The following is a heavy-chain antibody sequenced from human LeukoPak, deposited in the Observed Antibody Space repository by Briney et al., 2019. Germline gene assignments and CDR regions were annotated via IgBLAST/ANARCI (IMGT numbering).Heavy chain of an antibody. CDR3: AKDPYSYGSYFDS. Sequence: GGSLRLSCAASGFTFSGCGMHWVRQAPGKGLEWVALIWYDGRDKYYADSVKGQFTISRDNSKNTLYLRMNSLRAEDTAVYYCAKDPYSYGSYFDSWVQGTLVTVSS. D-gene: IGHD5-18*01. CDR1: GFTFSGCG. J-gene: IGHJ4*02. V-gene: IGHV3-30*02. CDR2: IWYDGRDK.